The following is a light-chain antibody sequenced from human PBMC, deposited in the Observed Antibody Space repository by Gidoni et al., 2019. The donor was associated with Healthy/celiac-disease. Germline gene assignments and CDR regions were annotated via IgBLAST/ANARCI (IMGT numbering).Light chain of an antibody. V-gene: IGLV1-40*01. CDR2: GNS. CDR1: SSNIGAGYD. Sequence: QSVLTQPPSVSGAPGQRVTIPCTGSSSNIGAGYDVHWYQQLPGTAPKLLIYGNSKRPSGGPDRFSGSKSGTSASLAITELQAEDEADYYCQSYDSSLSGLDVVFGGGTKLTVL. J-gene: IGLJ2*01. CDR3: QSYDSSLSGLDVV.